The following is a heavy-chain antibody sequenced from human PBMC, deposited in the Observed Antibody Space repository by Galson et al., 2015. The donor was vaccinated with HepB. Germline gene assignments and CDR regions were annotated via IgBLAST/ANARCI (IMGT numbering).Heavy chain of an antibody. Sequence: QSGAEVKKPGESLKISCKGSGYSFTSYWIGWVRQMPGKGLEWMGIIYPGDSDTRYSPSFQGQVTISADKSIGTAYLQWSSLKASDTAMYYCARLLTVVRGVVYYGMDVWGQGTTVTVSS. J-gene: IGHJ6*02. CDR2: IYPGDSDT. CDR1: GYSFTSYW. CDR3: ARLLTVVRGVVYYGMDV. V-gene: IGHV5-51*01. D-gene: IGHD3-10*01.